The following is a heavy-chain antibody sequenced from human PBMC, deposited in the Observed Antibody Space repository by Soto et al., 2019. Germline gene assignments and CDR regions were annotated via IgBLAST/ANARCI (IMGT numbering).Heavy chain of an antibody. CDR2: IYYSGST. J-gene: IGHJ4*02. CDR3: ARQTYYDFWSGYYVY. Sequence: TLSLTCTVSGGSISSSSYYWGWIRQPPGKGLEWIGSIYYSGSTYYNPSLKSRVTISVDTSKNQFSLKLSSVTAADTAVYYCARQTYYDFWSGYYVYWGQGTLVTVSS. D-gene: IGHD3-3*01. V-gene: IGHV4-39*01. CDR1: GGSISSSSYY.